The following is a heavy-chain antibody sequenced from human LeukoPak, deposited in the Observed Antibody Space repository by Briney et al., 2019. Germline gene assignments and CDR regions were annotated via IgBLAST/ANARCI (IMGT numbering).Heavy chain of an antibody. CDR3: VKSDCSGGSCYENY. CDR2: ISGSGGST. J-gene: IGHJ4*02. V-gene: IGHV3-23*01. D-gene: IGHD2-15*01. CDR1: GFTFSSYA. Sequence: PGGSLRLSCAASGFTFSSYAMSWVRQAPGKGLEWVSAISGSGGSTYYADSVKGRFTISRDNSKNTLYLQMNSLRAEDTAVYYCVKSDCSGGSCYENYWGQGTPVTVSS.